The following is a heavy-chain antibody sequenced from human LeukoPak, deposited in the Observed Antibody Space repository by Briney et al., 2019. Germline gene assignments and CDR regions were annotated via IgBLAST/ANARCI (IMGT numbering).Heavy chain of an antibody. V-gene: IGHV1-2*04. CDR2: INPNSGGT. J-gene: IGHJ6*02. CDR1: GYTFTGYY. D-gene: IGHD1/OR15-1a*01. CDR3: ARDATGTRPITFDMDV. Sequence: ASVKVSCKASGYTFTGYYMHWVRQAPGQGLEWMGWINPNSGGTNYAQKFQGWVTMTRDTSISTAYMELSRLRSDDTAVYYCARDATGTRPITFDMDVWGQGTTVTVS.